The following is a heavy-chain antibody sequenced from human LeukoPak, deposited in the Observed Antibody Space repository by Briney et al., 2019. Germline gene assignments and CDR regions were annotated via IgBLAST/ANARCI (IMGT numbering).Heavy chain of an antibody. V-gene: IGHV3-30*18. CDR1: GFTFSSHG. CDR3: AKDATLFGDQYFDY. D-gene: IGHD3-10*01. Sequence: GGSLRLSCAASGFTFSSHGMHWVRQAPGKGLEWVAVTSYDGSTKYYADSAKGRFNISRDNSKNTLYLQMNSVRVDDTAVYYCAKDATLFGDQYFDYWGQGTLVIVSS. J-gene: IGHJ4*02. CDR2: TSYDGSTK.